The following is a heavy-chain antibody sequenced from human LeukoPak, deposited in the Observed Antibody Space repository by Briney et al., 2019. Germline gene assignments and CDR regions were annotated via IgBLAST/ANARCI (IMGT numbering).Heavy chain of an antibody. D-gene: IGHD3-22*01. Sequence: ASVKVSCKASGGTFSSYAISWVRQAPGQGLEWMGGIIPIFGTANYAQKFQGRVTITADESTSTAYMELSSLRSEDTAVYYCARGGRYYYDSSGSDWGQGTLVTVSS. CDR3: ARGGRYYYDSSGSD. CDR1: GGTFSSYA. J-gene: IGHJ4*02. V-gene: IGHV1-69*01. CDR2: IIPIFGTA.